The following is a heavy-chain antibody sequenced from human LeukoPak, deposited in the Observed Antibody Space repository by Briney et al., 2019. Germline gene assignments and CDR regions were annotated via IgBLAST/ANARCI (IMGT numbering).Heavy chain of an antibody. D-gene: IGHD3-22*01. J-gene: IGHJ4*02. Sequence: GGSLRLSCAASGFTFSSYEMNWVRQAPGKGLEWVSYISSSGSTIYYADSVKGRFTISRDNAKNSLYLRMNSLRAEDTAVYYCARVGYYYDSSGYPDLFDYWGQGTLVTVSS. V-gene: IGHV3-48*03. CDR1: GFTFSSYE. CDR3: ARVGYYYDSSGYPDLFDY. CDR2: ISSSGSTI.